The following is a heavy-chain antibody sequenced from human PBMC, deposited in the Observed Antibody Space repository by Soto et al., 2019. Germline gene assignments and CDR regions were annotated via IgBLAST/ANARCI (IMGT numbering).Heavy chain of an antibody. D-gene: IGHD3-10*01. V-gene: IGHV1-69*02. CDR3: ARGVGHDYGSGLNWFDP. Sequence: QVQLVQSGAEVKKPGSSVKVSCKASGGTFSSYTISWVRQAPGQGLEWMGRIIPILGIANYAQKFQGRVTITADKSTSTAYMELSSLRSEDTAVYYCARGVGHDYGSGLNWFDPWGQGTLVTVSS. CDR2: IIPILGIA. J-gene: IGHJ5*02. CDR1: GGTFSSYT.